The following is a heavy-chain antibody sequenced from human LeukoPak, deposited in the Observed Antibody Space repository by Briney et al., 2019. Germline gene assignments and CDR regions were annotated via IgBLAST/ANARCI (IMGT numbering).Heavy chain of an antibody. CDR1: GYTFTDLY. Sequence: ASVKVSCKTSGYTFTDLYIHWVRQAPGQGLEWMGRVNPNSGGTNYAQKFQGRVTMTRDTSISTAYMEPSRLRSDDTAVYYCARTEAYDSSGSFDDWGQGTLVTVSS. CDR2: VNPNSGGT. J-gene: IGHJ4*02. CDR3: ARTEAYDSSGSFDD. V-gene: IGHV1-2*06. D-gene: IGHD3-22*01.